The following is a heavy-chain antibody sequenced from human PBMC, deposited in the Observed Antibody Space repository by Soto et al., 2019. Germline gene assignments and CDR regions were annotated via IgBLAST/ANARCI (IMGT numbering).Heavy chain of an antibody. Sequence: QITLKESGPSLVRPTETLTLTCTFSGFSLITGVGVGWVRQPPGKALECLAVIVWDKNDYYRPSLQTRVTISKDTSEDQVVLTLTNMDPEDTATYFCTQIYGSGSWGWYFHSWGQGTLVTVSS. J-gene: IGHJ4*02. D-gene: IGHD1-26*01. CDR3: TQIYGSGSWGWYFHS. V-gene: IGHV2-5*02. CDR2: IVWDKND. CDR1: GFSLITGVG.